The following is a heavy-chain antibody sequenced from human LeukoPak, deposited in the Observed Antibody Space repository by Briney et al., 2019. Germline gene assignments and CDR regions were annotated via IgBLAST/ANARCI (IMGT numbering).Heavy chain of an antibody. CDR3: AKDGGQLWLSFVY. V-gene: IGHV3-30*18. D-gene: IGHD5-18*01. J-gene: IGHJ4*02. CDR1: EFTFSSYG. Sequence: GGSLRLSCAASEFTFSSYGMHWVGQAPGKGLEWVAVICYDGSSKYYADSVKGRFTISRDNSKNTLYLQMNSLRAEDTAVYYCAKDGGQLWLSFVYWGQGTLVTVSS. CDR2: ICYDGSSK.